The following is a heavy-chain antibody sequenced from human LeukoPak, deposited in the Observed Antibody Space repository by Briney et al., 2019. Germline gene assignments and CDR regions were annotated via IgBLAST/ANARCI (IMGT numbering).Heavy chain of an antibody. CDR1: GGSFSGYY. V-gene: IGHV4-34*01. J-gene: IGHJ5*02. Sequence: PSETLSLTCAVYGGSFSGYYWSWIRQPPGKGLEWIGEINHSGSTNYNPSLKSRVTISVDTSKNQFSLKLSSVTAADTAVYYCASAQWSPQSRWFDPWGQGTLVTVS. CDR2: INHSGST. D-gene: IGHD2-15*01. CDR3: ASAQWSPQSRWFDP.